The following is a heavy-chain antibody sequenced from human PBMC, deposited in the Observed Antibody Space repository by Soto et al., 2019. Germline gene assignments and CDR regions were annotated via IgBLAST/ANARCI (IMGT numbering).Heavy chain of an antibody. CDR3: ARAELAYCGGDCSGAFNI. J-gene: IGHJ3*02. D-gene: IGHD2-21*02. CDR1: GFTLSSYS. Sequence: PGGSLRLSCAASGFTLSSYSMNWVRRAPGKGLEWVSSITSSSSYIYYADSVKGRFTISRDNAKNSLYLQMNSLRAEDTAVYYCARAELAYCGGDCSGAFNIWGQGTIVTVSS. V-gene: IGHV3-21*01. CDR2: ITSSSSYI.